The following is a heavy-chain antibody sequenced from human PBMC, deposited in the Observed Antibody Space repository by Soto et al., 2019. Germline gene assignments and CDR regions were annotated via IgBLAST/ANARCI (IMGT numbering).Heavy chain of an antibody. CDR1: SGSFSHYY. CDR2: INHSGIT. V-gene: IGHV4-34*01. Sequence: PSETLSLTCSVYSGSFSHYYWSWIRQPPGKGLEWIGEINHSGITNYNPSLKNRVTMSVDTSKNQFSLKLSSVTAADTAVYFCARGSQGSGWYRWFDPWGQGTLVTVSS. D-gene: IGHD6-19*01. CDR3: ARGSQGSGWYRWFDP. J-gene: IGHJ5*02.